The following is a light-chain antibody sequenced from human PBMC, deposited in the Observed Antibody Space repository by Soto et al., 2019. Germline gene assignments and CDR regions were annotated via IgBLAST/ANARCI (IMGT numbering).Light chain of an antibody. J-gene: IGKJ1*01. CDR2: AAS. CDR3: QQFGRSSWT. V-gene: IGKV3-20*01. CDR1: QSVSSSD. Sequence: EIVLTQSPGTLSLSPGERATLSCRASQSVSSSDLAWYQQKPGQAPRLLIYAASSRAPGIPDRFSGSGSGTDFTLTISRLEPEDFAVYYCQQFGRSSWTFGQGTKVEI.